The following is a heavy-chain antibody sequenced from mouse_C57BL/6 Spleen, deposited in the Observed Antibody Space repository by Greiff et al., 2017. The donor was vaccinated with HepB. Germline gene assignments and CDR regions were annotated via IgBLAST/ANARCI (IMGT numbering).Heavy chain of an antibody. CDR2: IDPSDSYT. Sequence: VQLQQPGAELVMPGASVKLSCKASGYTFTSYWMHWVKQRPGQGLEWIGEIDPSDSYTNYNQKFKGKSTLTVDKSSSTAYMQLSSLTSEDSAVYYCASASYGNPFAYWGQGTLVTVSA. CDR3: ASASYGNPFAY. CDR1: GYTFTSYW. D-gene: IGHD2-10*01. J-gene: IGHJ3*01. V-gene: IGHV1-69*01.